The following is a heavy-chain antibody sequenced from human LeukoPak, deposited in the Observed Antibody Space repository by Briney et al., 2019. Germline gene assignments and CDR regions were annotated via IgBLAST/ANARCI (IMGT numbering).Heavy chain of an antibody. Sequence: GGSLRLSCAASGFTFSSYAMHWVRQAPGKGLEWVAVISYDGSNKYYADSVKGRFTISRDNSKNTLYLQMSSLRAEDTAVYYCAREPPYCSGGSCYSDDYYYGMDVWGQGTTVTVSS. V-gene: IGHV3-30-3*01. CDR3: AREPPYCSGGSCYSDDYYYGMDV. J-gene: IGHJ6*02. D-gene: IGHD2-15*01. CDR1: GFTFSSYA. CDR2: ISYDGSNK.